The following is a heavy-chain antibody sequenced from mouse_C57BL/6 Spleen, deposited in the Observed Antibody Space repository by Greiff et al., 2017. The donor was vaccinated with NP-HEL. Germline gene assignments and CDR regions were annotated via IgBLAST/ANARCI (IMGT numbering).Heavy chain of an antibody. CDR3: ARHVYYGSSYLYAMDY. CDR2: ISSGGSYT. J-gene: IGHJ4*01. D-gene: IGHD1-1*01. CDR1: GFTFSSYG. Sequence: EVHLVESGGDLVKPGGSLKLSCAASGFTFSSYGMSWVRQTPDKRLEWVATISSGGSYTYYPDSVKGRFTISRDNAKNTLYLQMSSLKSEDTAMYYCARHVYYGSSYLYAMDYWGQGTSVTVSS. V-gene: IGHV5-6*01.